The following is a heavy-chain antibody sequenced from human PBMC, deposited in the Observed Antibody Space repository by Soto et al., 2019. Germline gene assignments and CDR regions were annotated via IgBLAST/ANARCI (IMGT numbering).Heavy chain of an antibody. Sequence: PSETLSLTCTVPGGSISSSTSYWGWIRQPPGKGLEWIGSINYSGSTYYSPSLKSRVTISADTSKNQFSLKLSSVTAADTAVYYCARPVKYSSYYMDVWGKGTMVTVSS. J-gene: IGHJ6*03. V-gene: IGHV4-39*01. CDR2: INYSGST. CDR1: GGSISSSTSY. D-gene: IGHD4-4*01. CDR3: ARPVKYSSYYMDV.